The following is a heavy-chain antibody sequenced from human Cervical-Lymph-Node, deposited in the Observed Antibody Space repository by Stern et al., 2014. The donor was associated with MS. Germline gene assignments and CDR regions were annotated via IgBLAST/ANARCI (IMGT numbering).Heavy chain of an antibody. V-gene: IGHV3-21*01. Sequence: EVQLEESGGGLVKPGGSLRLSCAASGFTFSSYTMNWVRQAPEKGLEWVSSITRSGTYTYYADSLKGRFTISRDNAKNSLFLQLNSLRAEDTAVYYWARDRIGVAGNYYYYYGMDVWGQGTTVTVSS. D-gene: IGHD3-10*01. CDR1: GFTFSSYT. J-gene: IGHJ6*02. CDR3: ARDRIGVAGNYYYYYGMDV. CDR2: ITRSGTYT.